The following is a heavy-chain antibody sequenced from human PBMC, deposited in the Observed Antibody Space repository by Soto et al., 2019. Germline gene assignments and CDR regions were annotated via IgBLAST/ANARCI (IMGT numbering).Heavy chain of an antibody. CDR3: TRDSSLSFDY. Sequence: GGSLRLSCAASGFTFRSHWMNWVRQAPGKGLVWVSHINNDGSGTTYADSVKGRFTISRDNAENTIYLQMNSLRVEDTAVYYCTRDSSLSFDYWGRGALVTVSS. CDR2: INNDGSGT. J-gene: IGHJ4*02. CDR1: GFTFRSHW. V-gene: IGHV3-74*01.